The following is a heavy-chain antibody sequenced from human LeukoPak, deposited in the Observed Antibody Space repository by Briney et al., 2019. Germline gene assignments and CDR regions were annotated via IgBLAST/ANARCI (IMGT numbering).Heavy chain of an antibody. CDR3: ARTAMVRGVIINGDDAFDI. CDR2: ISAYNGNT. CDR1: GYTFTSYG. D-gene: IGHD3-10*01. Sequence: ASVKVSCKASGYTFTSYGISWVRQAPGQGVEWMGWISAYNGNTNYAQKLQGRVTMTTDTSTSTAYMELRSLRSDDTAVYYCARTAMVRGVIINGDDAFDIWGQGTMVTVSS. V-gene: IGHV1-18*01. J-gene: IGHJ3*02.